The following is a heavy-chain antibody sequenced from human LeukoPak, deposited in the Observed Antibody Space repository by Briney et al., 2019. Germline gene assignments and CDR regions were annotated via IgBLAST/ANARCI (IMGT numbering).Heavy chain of an antibody. CDR1: GYTFTGYY. V-gene: IGHV1-2*02. CDR2: INPNSGGT. J-gene: IGHJ6*03. Sequence: ASVKVSCKASGYTFTGYYMHWVRQAPGQGLEWMGWINPNSGGTSYAQKFQGRVTMTRDTSISTAYMELSRLRSDDTAVYYCARDEVPYNWNTYYYYYMDVWGKGTTVTVSS. D-gene: IGHD1-1*01. CDR3: ARDEVPYNWNTYYYYYMDV.